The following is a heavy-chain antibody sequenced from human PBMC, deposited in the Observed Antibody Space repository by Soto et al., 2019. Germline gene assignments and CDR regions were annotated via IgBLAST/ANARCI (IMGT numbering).Heavy chain of an antibody. D-gene: IGHD2-15*01. CDR2: INHSGST. Sequence: QVQLQQWGAGLLKPSETLSLTCAVYGGSFSGYYWSWIRQPPGKGLEWIGEINHSGSTNYNPSLKRRVTISVDTSKNQFSLKLSSVTAADTAVYYCARGLGYCSGGSCSIDYWGQGTLVTVSS. CDR3: ARGLGYCSGGSCSIDY. J-gene: IGHJ4*02. CDR1: GGSFSGYY. V-gene: IGHV4-34*01.